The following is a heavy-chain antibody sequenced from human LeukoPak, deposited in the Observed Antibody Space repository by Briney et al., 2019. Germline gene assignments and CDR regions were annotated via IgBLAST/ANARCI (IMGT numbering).Heavy chain of an antibody. J-gene: IGHJ4*02. V-gene: IGHV1-24*01. D-gene: IGHD2-2*01. CDR2: FDPEDGET. CDR1: GYTLTELS. CDR3: ATTGYCSSTSCPRHSDY. Sequence: ASVKVYSKVSGYTLTELSMHWVRQAPGKGLECMGGFDPEDGETIYAQKFQGRVTMTEDTSTDTAYMELSSLRSEDTAVYYCATTGYCSSTSCPRHSDYWGQGTLVTVSS.